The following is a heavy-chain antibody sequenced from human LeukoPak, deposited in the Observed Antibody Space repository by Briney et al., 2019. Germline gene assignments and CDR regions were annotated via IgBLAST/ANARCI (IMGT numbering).Heavy chain of an antibody. CDR3: AKAEGYDILTGLDY. D-gene: IGHD3-9*01. CDR1: GFTFSSYA. J-gene: IGHJ4*02. Sequence: GGSLRLSCATSGFTFSSYAMSWVREAPGEGLEWVSGIGASGGSTYYADSVKGRFTISRDNSKNTLYLQMNSLRTEDTAVYYCAKAEGYDILTGLDYWGQGTLVTVSS. CDR2: IGASGGST. V-gene: IGHV3-23*01.